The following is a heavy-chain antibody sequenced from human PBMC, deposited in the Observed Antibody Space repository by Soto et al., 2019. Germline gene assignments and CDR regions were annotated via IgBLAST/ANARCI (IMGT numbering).Heavy chain of an antibody. V-gene: IGHV3-30*03. CDR3: TGEVASGY. CDR1: GFTVSTYG. Sequence: QVQLVESGGGVVQPGRSLRLSCAVSGFTVSTYGMHWVRQAPGKGLEWVAVISRDGGTKYYADSVKGRFTTSRDNSRNTLFLDRHSLRGDDMAVYYCTGEVASGYWGQGTLVTVSS. J-gene: IGHJ4*02. CDR2: ISRDGGTK. D-gene: IGHD2-8*02.